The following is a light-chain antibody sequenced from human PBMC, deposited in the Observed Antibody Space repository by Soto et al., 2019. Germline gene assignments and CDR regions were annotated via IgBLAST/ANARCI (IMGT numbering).Light chain of an antibody. CDR1: QDISNH. CDR3: QQYHNLPPSIT. Sequence: DIQMTQSPSFLSASVGDRVTITCQASQDISNHLNWYQQKPGKAPQLLIYDASNLETGVPSRFSGGGSGTDFTFTISSLQPEDVATYYCQQYHNLPPSITFGQGTRLDIK. CDR2: DAS. V-gene: IGKV1-33*01. J-gene: IGKJ5*01.